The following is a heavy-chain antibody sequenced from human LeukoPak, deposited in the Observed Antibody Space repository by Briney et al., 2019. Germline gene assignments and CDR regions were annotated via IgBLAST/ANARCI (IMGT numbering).Heavy chain of an antibody. Sequence: PSETLSLTCTVSGGSISSGGYYWSWIRQHPGKGLEWIGYIYYSGSTYYNPSLKSRVTISVDTSKNQFSLKLSSVTAADTAVYYCARDALAAAGSFDYWGQGTLVTVSS. CDR1: GGSISSGGYY. CDR3: ARDALAAAGSFDY. V-gene: IGHV4-31*03. CDR2: IYYSGST. D-gene: IGHD6-13*01. J-gene: IGHJ4*02.